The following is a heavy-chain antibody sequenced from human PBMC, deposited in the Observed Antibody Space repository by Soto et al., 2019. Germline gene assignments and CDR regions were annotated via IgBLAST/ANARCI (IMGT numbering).Heavy chain of an antibody. CDR1: GYAFTTYG. J-gene: IGHJ4*02. V-gene: IGHV1-18*01. D-gene: IGHD1-1*01. CDR2: ISAHNGNT. Sequence: QVHLVQSGAEVKKPGASVKVSCKGSGYAFTTYGITWVRQAPGQGLEWMGWISAHNGNTNYAQKLQGRVTVTRDTSTSPPYMELRSLRSDDTAVSYCARGRYGDYWGQGALVTVSS. CDR3: ARGRYGDY.